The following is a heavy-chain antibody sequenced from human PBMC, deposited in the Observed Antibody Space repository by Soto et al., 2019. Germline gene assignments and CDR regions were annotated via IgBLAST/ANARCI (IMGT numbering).Heavy chain of an antibody. D-gene: IGHD3-16*01. CDR1: GFTFSTYA. V-gene: IGHV3-23*01. J-gene: IGHJ3*02. Sequence: EVQLLESGGGLVQPGGSLRLSCAASGFTFSTYALTWVRQAPGKGLEWVSSIGTHADTTYYVDSVKGRFSISRDNSKNTVYLQMSSLSADDTAVYYCAIPYVEVTVNDAFEIWGRGTMVTVSS. CDR3: AIPYVEVTVNDAFEI. CDR2: IGTHADTT.